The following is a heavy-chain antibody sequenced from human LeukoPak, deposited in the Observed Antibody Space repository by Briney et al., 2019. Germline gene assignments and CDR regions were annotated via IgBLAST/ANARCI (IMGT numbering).Heavy chain of an antibody. CDR2: ISSSGTTI. V-gene: IGHV3-48*03. Sequence: GGSLRLSCAASGFIFSNYEMKWVRQAPGQGLEWVSYISSSGTTIYYADSVVGRFTISRDNAKNSLYLQMNSLRAEDTAVYYCARRNYYYMDVWGKGTTVTVSS. CDR3: ARRNYYYMDV. CDR1: GFIFSNYE. J-gene: IGHJ6*03.